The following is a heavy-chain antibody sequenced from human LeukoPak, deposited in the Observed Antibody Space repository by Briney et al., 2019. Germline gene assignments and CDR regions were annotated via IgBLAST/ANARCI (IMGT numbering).Heavy chain of an antibody. CDR2: IYYSGST. CDR1: GGSISSFY. CDR3: ARGGDYGDLRYFDY. D-gene: IGHD4-17*01. V-gene: IGHV4-59*01. J-gene: IGHJ4*02. Sequence: KPSETLSLTCTVSGGSISSFYWSWIRQPPGKGLEWIGYIYYSGSTNYNPSLKSRFPFSVPPSKNQFSLKLNSVTAADTAVYYCARGGDYGDLRYFDYWGQGTLVTVSS.